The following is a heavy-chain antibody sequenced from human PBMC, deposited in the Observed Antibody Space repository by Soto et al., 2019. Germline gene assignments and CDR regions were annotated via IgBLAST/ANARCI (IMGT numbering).Heavy chain of an antibody. V-gene: IGHV4-31*03. J-gene: IGHJ3*02. Sequence: LRLSCTVSGGSISSGGYYWSWIRQHPGKGLEWIGYIYYSGSTYYNPSLKSRVTISVDTSKNQFSLKLSSVTAADTAVYYCAREGGFYCSSTSCYTGALDIGGQGTMGNV. D-gene: IGHD2-2*02. CDR3: AREGGFYCSSTSCYTGALDI. CDR1: GGSISSGGYY. CDR2: IYYSGST.